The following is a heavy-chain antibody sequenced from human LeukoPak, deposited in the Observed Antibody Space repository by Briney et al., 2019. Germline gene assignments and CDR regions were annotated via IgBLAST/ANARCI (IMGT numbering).Heavy chain of an antibody. Sequence: ASVKVSCKASGGTFSSYAISWVRQAPGQGLEWMGGIIPIFGTANYAQKFQGRVTITADKSTSTAYMELSSLRSEDTAVYYCARREVEYYDSSGYYPAWGQGTLVTVSS. D-gene: IGHD3-22*01. CDR1: GGTFSSYA. J-gene: IGHJ5*02. CDR3: ARREVEYYDSSGYYPA. CDR2: IIPIFGTA. V-gene: IGHV1-69*06.